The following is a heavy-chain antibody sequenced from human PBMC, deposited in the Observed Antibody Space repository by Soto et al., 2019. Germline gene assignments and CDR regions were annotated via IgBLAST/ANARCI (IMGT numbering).Heavy chain of an antibody. CDR3: TRVFYYGMDV. CDR1: GFTFSEFY. CDR2: IRNERDGGAL. J-gene: IGHJ6*02. V-gene: IGHV3-15*07. Sequence: EVQLVESGGGLVKPGGSLRLSCAASGFTFSEFYANWVRQAPGKGLEWVAQIRNERDGGALNYAAPVKGRFTISRDDSENTLYLQMNSLKTEDTGIYYCTRVFYYGMDVWGQGTTVTVSS.